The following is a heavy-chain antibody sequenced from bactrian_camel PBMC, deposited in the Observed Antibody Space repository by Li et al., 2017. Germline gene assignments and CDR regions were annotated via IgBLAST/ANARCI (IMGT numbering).Heavy chain of an antibody. V-gene: IGHV3-2*01. CDR1: GLTFSSYY. Sequence: HVQLVESGGGLVRPGESLRLSCVASGLTFSSYYMSWVRQAPGKGLEWVSSIYTHGSKTYYADSVKGRLTISRDNAKNTVYLQMTSLKSEDTAMYYCAADPGHFCSGFKYVTMYWGQGTQVTVS. CDR3: AADPGHFCSGFKYVTMY. D-gene: IGHD2*01. CDR2: IYTHGSKT. J-gene: IGHJ4*01.